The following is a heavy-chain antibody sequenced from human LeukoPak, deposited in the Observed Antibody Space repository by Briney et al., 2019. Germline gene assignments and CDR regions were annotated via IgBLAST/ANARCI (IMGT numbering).Heavy chain of an antibody. D-gene: IGHD3-10*01. V-gene: IGHV3-21*01. CDR1: GFTFSSYS. CDR3: ARDRVTMVRGHTAPQH. Sequence: AGGSLRLSCAASGFTFSSYSMNWVRQAPGKGREWVSSISSSSSYIYYADSVKGRFTISRDNAKTTLYLQTNSLRAEDTAVYYCARDRVTMVRGHTAPQHWGQGTLVTVSS. CDR2: ISSSSSYI. J-gene: IGHJ1*01.